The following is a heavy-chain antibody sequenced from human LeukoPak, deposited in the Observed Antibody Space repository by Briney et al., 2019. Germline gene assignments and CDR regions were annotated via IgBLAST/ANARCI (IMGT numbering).Heavy chain of an antibody. J-gene: IGHJ6*02. Sequence: GASVKVSCKASGGTFSSYAISWVRQAPGQGLEWMGRIIPILGIANYAQKFQGRVTITADKSTSTAYMELSSLRSEDTAVYYCARAGVGATRTYYYGMDVWGQGTTVTVSS. V-gene: IGHV1-69*04. CDR2: IIPILGIA. CDR3: ARAGVGATRTYYYGMDV. CDR1: GGTFSSYA. D-gene: IGHD1-26*01.